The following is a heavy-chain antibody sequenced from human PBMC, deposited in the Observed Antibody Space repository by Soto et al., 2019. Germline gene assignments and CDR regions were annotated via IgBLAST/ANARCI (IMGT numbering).Heavy chain of an antibody. CDR2: IYYSGST. CDR3: ARASHYGDYAEDY. CDR1: GCSISSGGYY. Sequence: SETLSLTCTVSGCSISSGGYYWSWIRQHPGKGLEWIGYIYYSGSTYYNPSLKSRVTISVDTSKNQFSLKLSSVTAADTAVYYCARASHYGDYAEDYWGQGTLVTVSS. D-gene: IGHD4-17*01. J-gene: IGHJ4*02. V-gene: IGHV4-31*03.